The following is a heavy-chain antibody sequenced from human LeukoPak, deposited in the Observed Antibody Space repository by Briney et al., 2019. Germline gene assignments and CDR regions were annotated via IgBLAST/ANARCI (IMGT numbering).Heavy chain of an antibody. Sequence: SETLSLTCSVSGASITGYYWSWIRQPPGKRLEWIGYIYYSGSTKYNPSLKSRVTISVDTSKNQFSLKLSSVTAADTAVYYCAKDDAWLRFGEWSQGTLVTVSS. CDR2: IYYSGST. V-gene: IGHV4-59*12. CDR3: AKDDAWLRFGE. D-gene: IGHD3-10*01. CDR1: GASITGYY. J-gene: IGHJ4*02.